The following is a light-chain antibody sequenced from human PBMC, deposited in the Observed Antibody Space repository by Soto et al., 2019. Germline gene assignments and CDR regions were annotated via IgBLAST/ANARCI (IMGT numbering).Light chain of an antibody. V-gene: IGKV3-11*01. CDR1: QNVGNY. Sequence: EIVLTQSPATLSLSPGERATLSCRASQNVGNYLAWYQQKPGQAPRLLIYDASNRATAIPARFSGSASGTDFTLTISSLEPEEFAVYYCQQRGSWPPITFGQGTPLEIK. CDR2: DAS. J-gene: IGKJ5*01. CDR3: QQRGSWPPIT.